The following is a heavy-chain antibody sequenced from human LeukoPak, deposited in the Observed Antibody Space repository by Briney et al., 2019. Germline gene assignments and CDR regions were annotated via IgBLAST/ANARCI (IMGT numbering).Heavy chain of an antibody. CDR1: GFTFSSYE. D-gene: IGHD3-3*01. Sequence: GRSLRLSCAPSGFTFSSYEMNWVRQAPRKGLEWVSYISSSGSTIYYADSVKGRFTITRDNAKNSLYLQMNSLRAEDTAVYYCVREDDFWSGYSVSFDYWGQGTLVTVSS. V-gene: IGHV3-48*03. CDR2: ISSSGSTI. CDR3: VREDDFWSGYSVSFDY. J-gene: IGHJ4*02.